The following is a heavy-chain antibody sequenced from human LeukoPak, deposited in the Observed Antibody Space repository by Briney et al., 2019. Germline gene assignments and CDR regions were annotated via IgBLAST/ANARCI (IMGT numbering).Heavy chain of an antibody. CDR1: GDSISRYY. CDR3: ARSAPSVTSYYFDS. J-gene: IGHJ4*02. V-gene: IGHV4-4*07. Sequence: SETLSLTCTVSGDSISRYYWSWIRQPAGKGLEWIGRFYTIGSTNYNPSLKSRVTMSLDTSKNQFSLTLNSVTAADTAVYYCARSAPSVTSYYFDSWGQGTLVTVSP. CDR2: FYTIGST. D-gene: IGHD4-17*01.